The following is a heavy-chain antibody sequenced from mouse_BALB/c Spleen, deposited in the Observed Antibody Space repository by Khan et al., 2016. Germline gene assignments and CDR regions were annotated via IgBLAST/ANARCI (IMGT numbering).Heavy chain of an antibody. D-gene: IGHD1-1*01. CDR3: ATLTTGNATAGDMDY. CDR1: GFTFTDYT. CDR2: ISTYYGDA. V-gene: IGHV1S137*01. J-gene: IGHJ4*01. Sequence: QVQLQQSGAELVRPGGSVKISCKGSGFTFTDYTMHWVKQSHAKSLEWIGVISTYYGDAIYNQNFKGKATMTVDKSSSTAYMELARLTSEDSAIYCCATLTTGNATAGDMDYWGQGTSVTDSS.